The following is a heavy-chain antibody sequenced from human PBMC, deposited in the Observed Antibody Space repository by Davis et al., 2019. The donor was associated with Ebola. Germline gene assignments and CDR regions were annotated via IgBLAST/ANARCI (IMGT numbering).Heavy chain of an antibody. J-gene: IGHJ4*02. CDR2: IGLAYDT. CDR1: GFTFSAHA. CDR3: ASREVGLHNLF. V-gene: IGHV3-23*01. Sequence: GGSLRLSCAASGFTFSAHAMYWVRQASGKGLEWVSIIGLAYDTYYPDSVRGRFTISRDNSENTLYLQMSSLTAEDTGLYYCASREVGLHNLFWGQGTLVTVSS. D-gene: IGHD1-26*01.